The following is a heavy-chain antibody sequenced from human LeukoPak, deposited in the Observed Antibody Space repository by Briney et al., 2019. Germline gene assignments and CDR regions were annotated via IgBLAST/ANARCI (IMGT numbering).Heavy chain of an antibody. CDR2: IYYSGST. CDR1: GGSFSGYY. V-gene: IGHV4-59*01. Sequence: SETLSLTCAVYGGSFSGYYWSWIRQPPGKGLEWIGYIYYSGSTDYNPSLKSRVTISVDTSKNQFSLKLSSVTAADTAVYYCARDPYSSGWDINGAFDIWGQGTMVTVSS. CDR3: ARDPYSSGWDINGAFDI. D-gene: IGHD6-19*01. J-gene: IGHJ3*02.